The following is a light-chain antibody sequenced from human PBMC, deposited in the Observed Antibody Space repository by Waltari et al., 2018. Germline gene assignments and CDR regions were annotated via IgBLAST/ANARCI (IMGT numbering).Light chain of an antibody. CDR1: SSDVGGYNS. CDR2: DVS. J-gene: IGLJ2*01. V-gene: IGLV2-14*03. CDR3: SSYTSSSTLV. Sequence: QPALTQPASVSGSPGQSITIPCTGTSSDVGGYNSVSWYQQHPGNAPQLMIYDVSNRPSGVSNRFSGSKSGNTASLTSSGLQAEDEADYYCSSYTSSSTLVFGGGTKLTVL.